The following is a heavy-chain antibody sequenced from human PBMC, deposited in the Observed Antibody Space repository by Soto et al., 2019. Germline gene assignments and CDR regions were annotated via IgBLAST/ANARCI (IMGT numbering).Heavy chain of an antibody. CDR2: IYPGDSDT. V-gene: IGHV5-51*01. J-gene: IGHJ3*02. CDR1: GYRFSSFW. Sequence: GESLKISCKISGYRFSSFWIAWVLQKPGKGLEWMGIIYPGDSDTRYSPSFQGQVTISADKSISTAYLQWSSLKASDTAMYYCASSVVLSSAFDIWGQGTMVTVSS. D-gene: IGHD2-15*01. CDR3: ASSVVLSSAFDI.